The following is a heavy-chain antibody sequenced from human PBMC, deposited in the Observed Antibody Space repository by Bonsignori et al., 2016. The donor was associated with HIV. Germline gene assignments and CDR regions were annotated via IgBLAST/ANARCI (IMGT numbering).Heavy chain of an antibody. D-gene: IGHD3-22*01. Sequence: SETLSLTCTVSGGSISSYYWSWIRQPAGKGLEWIGRIYTSGSTNYNPSLKSRVTMSVDTSKNQFSLKLSSVTAADTAVYYCARTVDYYDSSGISYFDYWGQGTLVPSPQ. V-gene: IGHV4-4*07. J-gene: IGHJ4*02. CDR3: ARTVDYYDSSGISYFDY. CDR2: IYTSGST. CDR1: GGSISSYY.